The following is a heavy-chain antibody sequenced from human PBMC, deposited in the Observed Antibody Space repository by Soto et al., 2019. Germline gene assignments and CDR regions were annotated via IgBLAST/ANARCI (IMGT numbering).Heavy chain of an antibody. J-gene: IGHJ5*02. CDR1: GYSFTSYW. CDR2: IYPGDSDT. CDR3: AKVPPPSEQLAPVDWFDL. V-gene: IGHV5-51*01. D-gene: IGHD6-6*01. Sequence: XESLEISCKGSGYSFTSYWLGWVRQMPGKGLEWMGIIYPGDSDTRYSPSFQGQVTISADKSISTAYLQWSSLKASDTAMYYCAKVPPPSEQLAPVDWFDLWGQGTLVTVSS.